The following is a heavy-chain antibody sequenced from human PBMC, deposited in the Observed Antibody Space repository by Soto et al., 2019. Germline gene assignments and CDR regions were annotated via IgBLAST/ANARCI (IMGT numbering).Heavy chain of an antibody. Sequence: EVQLLESGGGLVQPGGSLRLSCAASGFTFSSYAMSWVRQAPGKGLEWVSAISGSGGSTYYADSVKGRFTISRDNSKNTLYLQMNSLRAEDTAVYYCAKSVPMVRGVIIPLFIWGQGTLVTVSS. CDR2: ISGSGGST. CDR1: GFTFSSYA. CDR3: AKSVPMVRGVIIPLFI. D-gene: IGHD3-10*01. V-gene: IGHV3-23*01. J-gene: IGHJ4*02.